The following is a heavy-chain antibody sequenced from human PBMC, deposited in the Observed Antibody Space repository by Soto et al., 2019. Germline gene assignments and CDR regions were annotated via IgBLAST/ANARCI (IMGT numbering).Heavy chain of an antibody. CDR2: ISSDGSDK. Sequence: GGSLRLSCAASGFTFRDYGIHWVRQAPGKGLEWVALISSDGSDKYYADSVRGRFTISRDNSKNTNSLQMNSLRGEDTAVYFCARDGTRSNGYYYYGLDVWGPGTTVTVSS. J-gene: IGHJ6*02. CDR3: ARDGTRSNGYYYYGLDV. V-gene: IGHV3-30-3*01. D-gene: IGHD2-8*01. CDR1: GFTFRDYG.